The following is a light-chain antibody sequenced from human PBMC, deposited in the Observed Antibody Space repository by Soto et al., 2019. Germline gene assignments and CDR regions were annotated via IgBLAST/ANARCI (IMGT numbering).Light chain of an antibody. CDR2: GAS. CDR3: QQYGSNWPRT. V-gene: IGKV3-20*01. J-gene: IGKJ1*01. Sequence: EIVLTQSPGTLSLSPGERATLSCRASQSVSSSYLAWYQQKPGQAPRLLIHGASTRATGFPDRFSGSGSGTDFTLTISRLEPEDFAVYYCQQYGSNWPRTFGQGTKVE. CDR1: QSVSSSY.